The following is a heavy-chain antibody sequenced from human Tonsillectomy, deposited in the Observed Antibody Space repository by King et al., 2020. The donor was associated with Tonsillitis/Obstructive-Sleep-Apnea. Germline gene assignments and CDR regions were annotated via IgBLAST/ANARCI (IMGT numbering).Heavy chain of an antibody. CDR2: ISYDGTTK. V-gene: IGHV3-30*04. J-gene: IGHJ6*03. CDR1: GFPFSSYA. CDR3: ARDPAGYCTSTSCHYYYMDV. Sequence: VQLVESGGGVVQPGRSLRLSCAASGFPFSSYAMHWVRQAPGKGLEWVAFISYDGTTKHYADSVKGRFTISRDNSKNTLYLQMNSLRAEDTAVYYCARDPAGYCTSTSCHYYYMDVWGKGTTVTVSS. D-gene: IGHD2-2*01.